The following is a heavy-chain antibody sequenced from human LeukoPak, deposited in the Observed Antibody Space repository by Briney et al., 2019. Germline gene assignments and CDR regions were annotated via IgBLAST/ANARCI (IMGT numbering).Heavy chain of an antibody. D-gene: IGHD6-13*01. CDR2: INTNTGNP. CDR3: ARGDKNRIAAAGTVMTY. CDR1: GYTFTSYA. J-gene: IGHJ4*02. V-gene: IGHV7-4-1*02. Sequence: GASVKVSCKASGYTFTSYAMNWVRQALGQGLEWMGWINTNTGNPTYAQGFTGRFVFSLDTSVSTAYLQISSLKAEDTAVYYCARGDKNRIAAAGTVMTYWGQGTLVTVSS.